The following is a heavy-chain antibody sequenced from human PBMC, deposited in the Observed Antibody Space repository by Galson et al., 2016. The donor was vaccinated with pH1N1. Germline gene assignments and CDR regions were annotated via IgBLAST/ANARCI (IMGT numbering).Heavy chain of an antibody. J-gene: IGHJ4*02. CDR2: ILYEGTNE. D-gene: IGHD5-12*01. CDR3: ARDSEYSGHEGFH. CDR1: GFTFTSYA. Sequence: SLRLSCAASGFTFTSYAMHWVRQAPGKGLEWVAVILYEGTNEYYADSVKGRFTISRDKTQSTVYLQMNSLRTEDTAVYYCARDSEYSGHEGFHWAQGTLVIVSS. V-gene: IGHV3-30*04.